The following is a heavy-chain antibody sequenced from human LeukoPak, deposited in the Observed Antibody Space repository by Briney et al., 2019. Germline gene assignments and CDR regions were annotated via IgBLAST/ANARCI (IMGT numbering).Heavy chain of an antibody. Sequence: GESLKISRKGSGYRFTSYWIGWVRQMPGKGLEWIGIIYPGDSDNRYSPPFQGPATILANNYNHTAHLQGRSLEAAAAAIFYCAGRKSNYGMLTGLLEDWFDPWGQGTLVTVSS. J-gene: IGHJ5*02. D-gene: IGHD3-9*01. CDR2: IYPGDSDN. CDR3: AGRKSNYGMLTGLLEDWFDP. CDR1: GYRFTSYW. V-gene: IGHV5-51*01.